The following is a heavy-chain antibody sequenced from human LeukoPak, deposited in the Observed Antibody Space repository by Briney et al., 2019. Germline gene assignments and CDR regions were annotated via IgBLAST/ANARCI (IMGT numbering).Heavy chain of an antibody. CDR1: GGSISSYY. V-gene: IGHV4-59*01. CDR3: ARTRITIFGVVPDAFDV. CDR2: IYYSGRT. J-gene: IGHJ3*01. Sequence: PSETLSLTCTVSGGSISSYYWSWIRQPPGKGLEWIGYIYYSGRTNYNPSLKSRVTISADTSKNQFSLKLSSVTAADTAVYYCARTRITIFGVVPDAFDVWGQGTMVTVSS. D-gene: IGHD3-3*01.